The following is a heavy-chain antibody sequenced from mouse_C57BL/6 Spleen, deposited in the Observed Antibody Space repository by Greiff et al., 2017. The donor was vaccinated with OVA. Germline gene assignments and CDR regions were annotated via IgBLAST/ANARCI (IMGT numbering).Heavy chain of an antibody. CDR1: GFTFSSYG. CDR2: ISSGGSYT. CDR3: ARGITTVVARWYFDV. D-gene: IGHD1-1*01. V-gene: IGHV5-6*02. Sequence: EVMLVESGGDLVKPGGSLKLSCAASGFTFSSYGMSWVRQTPDKRLEWVATISSGGSYTYYPDSVKGRFTISRDNAKNTLYLQMSSLKSEDTAMYYCARGITTVVARWYFDVWGTGTTVTVSS. J-gene: IGHJ1*03.